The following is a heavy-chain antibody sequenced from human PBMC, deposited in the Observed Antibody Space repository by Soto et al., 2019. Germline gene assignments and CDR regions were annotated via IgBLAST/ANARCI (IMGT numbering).Heavy chain of an antibody. CDR1: GFTFSSYA. CDR3: AKDWYFGSTIFGLMFDY. J-gene: IGHJ4*02. CDR2: ISGSGGST. Sequence: EVQVLESGGGLAQPGGSLRLSCAASGFTFSSYAMSWVRQAPGKGLEWVSAISGSGGSTNYADSVKGRFTISRDNSKNTLYLQMNSLRAEDTDVYYCAKDWYFGSTIFGLMFDYWGQGTLVTVSS. D-gene: IGHD3-3*01. V-gene: IGHV3-23*01.